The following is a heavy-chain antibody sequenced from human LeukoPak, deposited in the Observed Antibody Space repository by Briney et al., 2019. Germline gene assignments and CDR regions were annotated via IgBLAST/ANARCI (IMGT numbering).Heavy chain of an antibody. V-gene: IGHV4-39*01. J-gene: IGHJ3*02. CDR3: ARRFEVVVPAAIGSYHDAFDI. CDR1: GGSISSSSYY. Sequence: SETLSLTCTVSGGSISSSSYYWGWIRQPPGKGLEWIGSIYYSGSTYYNPSLKSRVTIFVDTSKNQFSLKLSSVTAAGTAVYYCARRFEVVVPAAIGSYHDAFDIWGQGTMVTVSS. D-gene: IGHD2-2*01. CDR2: IYYSGST.